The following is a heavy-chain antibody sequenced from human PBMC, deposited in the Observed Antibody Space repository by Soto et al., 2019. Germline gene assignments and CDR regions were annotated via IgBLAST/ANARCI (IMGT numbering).Heavy chain of an antibody. V-gene: IGHV3-30*18. D-gene: IGHD3-22*01. CDR3: AKDYYDSSGYFDY. Sequence: GGSLRLSCAASGFTFSSYGMHWVRQAPGKGLEWVAVISYGGSNKYYADSVKGRFTISRDNSKNTLYLQMNSLRAEDTAVYYCAKDYYDSSGYFDYWGQGTLVTVSS. J-gene: IGHJ4*02. CDR1: GFTFSSYG. CDR2: ISYGGSNK.